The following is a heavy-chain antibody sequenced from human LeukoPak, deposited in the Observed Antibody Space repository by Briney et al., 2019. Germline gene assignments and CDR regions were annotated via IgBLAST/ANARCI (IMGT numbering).Heavy chain of an antibody. V-gene: IGHV3-49*04. Sequence: GGSPRLSCTASGFTFGDYALSWVRQAPGKGLEWVGFIRTKAYGATREYAASVTGRFTISRDDSKSIAYLQMNSLKAEDTAVYYCSRDGNYYDSDYYYYMDVWGKGTTVTISS. CDR1: GFTFGDYA. D-gene: IGHD3-22*01. CDR2: IRTKAYGATR. CDR3: SRDGNYYDSDYYYYMDV. J-gene: IGHJ6*03.